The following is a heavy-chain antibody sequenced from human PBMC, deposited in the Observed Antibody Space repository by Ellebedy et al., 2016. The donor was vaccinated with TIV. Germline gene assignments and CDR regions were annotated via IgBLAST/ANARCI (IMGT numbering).Heavy chain of an antibody. J-gene: IGHJ4*02. Sequence: SETLSLTCTVSGGSVSSGGYYWSWIRQHPGKGLEWIGYISYSGNTYYNPSLKSRVTISLDTSKNQFSLKLISVTAADTAVYYCARRQLGIGDEYWGQGTLVTVSS. CDR3: ARRQLGIGDEY. D-gene: IGHD5-24*01. CDR2: ISYSGNT. CDR1: GGSVSSGGYY. V-gene: IGHV4-31*03.